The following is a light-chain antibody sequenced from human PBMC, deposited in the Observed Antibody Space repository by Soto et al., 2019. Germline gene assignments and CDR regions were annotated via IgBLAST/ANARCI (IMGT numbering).Light chain of an antibody. CDR2: DAS. Sequence: EIVLTXSPGTLSLSXXXXAILSCRASETIRSNYLAWYQQKPGQAPRLLIYDASSRATGIPDRFSGSGSGTDFTLTISRLEPEDFAVYYCQQYGPSPTFGPGTKVDI. J-gene: IGKJ3*01. CDR3: QQYGPSPT. CDR1: ETIRSNY. V-gene: IGKV3-20*01.